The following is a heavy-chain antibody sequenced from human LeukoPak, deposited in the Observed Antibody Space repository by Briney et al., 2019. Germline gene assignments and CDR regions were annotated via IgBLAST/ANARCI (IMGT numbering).Heavy chain of an antibody. D-gene: IGHD7-27*01. CDR3: ARDLPSTPNWELDY. Sequence: GASVKVSCKFSGYTSIDYYIHWVRQAPGQGLEWMGRINPNSGGTNSAQTFQGRVTMTRDTSISTAYMELNRLTSDDTAVYYCARDLPSTPNWELDYWGQGTLVTVSS. J-gene: IGHJ4*02. CDR1: GYTSIDYY. CDR2: INPNSGGT. V-gene: IGHV1-2*06.